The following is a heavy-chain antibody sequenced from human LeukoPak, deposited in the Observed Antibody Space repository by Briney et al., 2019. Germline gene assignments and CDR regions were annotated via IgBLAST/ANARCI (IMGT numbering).Heavy chain of an antibody. D-gene: IGHD6-6*01. CDR3: AREGYSSSNGFDY. CDR1: GFTFSSYA. CDR2: ISGSGGST. Sequence: QPGGSLRISCAASGFTFSSYAMSWVGQAPGKGLAWVSAISGSGGSTYYADSVKGRFTISRDNSKNTLYLQMNSLRAEDTAVYYCAREGYSSSNGFDYWGQGTLVTVSS. J-gene: IGHJ4*02. V-gene: IGHV3-23*01.